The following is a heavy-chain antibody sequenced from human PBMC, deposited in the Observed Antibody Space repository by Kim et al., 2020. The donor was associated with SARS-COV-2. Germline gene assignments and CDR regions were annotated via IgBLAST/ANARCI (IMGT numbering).Heavy chain of an antibody. Sequence: GGSLRLSCEGSGFTFKIYSLNWVRQAPGQGLQWVSYISGSNSSKYYADSVKGRFTISRDNTKDSLYLQMDNLRADDTAVYYCAKGGRWGPDLLGQ. J-gene: IGHJ5*02. CDR1: GFTFKIYS. CDR3: AKGGRWGPDL. CDR2: ISGSNSSK. V-gene: IGHV3-21*01. D-gene: IGHD2-21*02.